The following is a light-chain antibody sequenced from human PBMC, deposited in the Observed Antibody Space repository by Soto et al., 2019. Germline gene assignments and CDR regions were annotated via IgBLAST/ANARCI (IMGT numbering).Light chain of an antibody. CDR2: AAS. CDR3: KQSYSTRIT. V-gene: IGKV1-39*01. Sequence: DIQMTQSPSSLSSCVVYIFTITCRSSQSISNYLNWYQQKPGKAPKLLSYAASSLQSGVPSRFSGSGSGTDFTLTISSLQPEDFATXYXKQSYSTRITFGQGTRLEIK. J-gene: IGKJ5*01. CDR1: QSISNY.